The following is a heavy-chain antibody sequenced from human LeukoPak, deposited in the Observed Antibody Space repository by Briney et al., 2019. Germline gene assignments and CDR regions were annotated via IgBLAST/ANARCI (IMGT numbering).Heavy chain of an antibody. V-gene: IGHV4-61*01. CDR1: GVSINTCCYY. CDR2: KYYSGST. CDR3: ARGRSYGFDFDS. J-gene: IGHJ4*02. D-gene: IGHD5-18*01. Sequence: SETLSLTCDVSGVSINTCCYYWTWIRQPPGKGLEWIGYKYYSGSTRYNSSLRSRLTISLDSSKNQFSLRLTSVTAADTAVYYCARGRSYGFDFDSWGPGTLVIVSS.